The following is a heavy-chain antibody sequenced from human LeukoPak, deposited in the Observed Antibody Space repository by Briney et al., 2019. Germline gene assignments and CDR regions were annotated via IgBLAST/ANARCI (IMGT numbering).Heavy chain of an antibody. CDR3: ARDVSSSWYDYYYYYYMDV. CDR2: IYYSGST. V-gene: IGHV4-39*07. J-gene: IGHJ6*03. Sequence: SETLSLTCTVSGGSISSSSYYWGWIRQPPGKGLEWIGSIYYSGSTYYNPSLKSRVTISVDTSKNQFSLKLSSVTAADTAVYYCARDVSSSWYDYYYYYYMDVWGKGTTVTVSS. D-gene: IGHD6-13*01. CDR1: GGSISSSSYY.